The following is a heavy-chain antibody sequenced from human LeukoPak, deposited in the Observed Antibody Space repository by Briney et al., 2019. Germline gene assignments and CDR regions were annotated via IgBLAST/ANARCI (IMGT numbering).Heavy chain of an antibody. CDR1: GFAFSGFA. V-gene: IGHV3-66*01. J-gene: IGHJ4*02. CDR2: IYSGGST. Sequence: GGSLKLSCSASGFAFSGFAMGWVRQAPGEGLEWVSVIYSGGSTYYADSVKGRFTISRDNSKNTLYLQMNSLRAEDTAVYYCARAGGKGWYFYYFDYWGQGTLVTVSS. D-gene: IGHD6-13*01. CDR3: ARAGGKGWYFYYFDY.